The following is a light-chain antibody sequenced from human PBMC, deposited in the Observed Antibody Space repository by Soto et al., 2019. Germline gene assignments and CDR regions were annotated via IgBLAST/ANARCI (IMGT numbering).Light chain of an antibody. CDR1: QDIKNY. Sequence: DIQMILSPSSLSASVGDRVTITCQASQDIKNYLNWYQQKPGKAPKLLIYDVSNLETGVPSRFSGSGSGTHFSLTISSLQPEDVATYYCQHYDHLPPLTFGGGTRVQIK. CDR2: DVS. J-gene: IGKJ4*01. V-gene: IGKV1-33*01. CDR3: QHYDHLPPLT.